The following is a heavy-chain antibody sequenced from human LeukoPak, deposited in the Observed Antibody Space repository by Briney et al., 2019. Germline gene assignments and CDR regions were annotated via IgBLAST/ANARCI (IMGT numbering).Heavy chain of an antibody. CDR1: GDSVSSNSAA. Sequence: SQTLSLTCAISGDSVSSNSAAWNWIRQSPSRGLEWLSRTYCKSRWYDDYAVSAEIRIAINPYTSKNQVSLQLNAVTPEDTAVYYFTRVSGSYFDSNAFDIWGQGTMVTVSS. V-gene: IGHV6-1*01. D-gene: IGHD1-26*01. J-gene: IGHJ3*02. CDR3: TRVSGSYFDSNAFDI. CDR2: TYCKSRWYD.